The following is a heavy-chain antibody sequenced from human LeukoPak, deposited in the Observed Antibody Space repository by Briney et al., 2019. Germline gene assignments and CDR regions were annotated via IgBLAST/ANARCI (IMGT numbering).Heavy chain of an antibody. CDR2: INSVGSST. CDR1: RVTFSNYW. D-gene: IGHD4-17*01. J-gene: IGHJ3*02. V-gene: IGHV3-74*01. CDR3: ASHGDYDAFDI. Sequence: QSGGSLRLSCAASRVTFSNYWMHWVRQAPGKGLVWVSRINSVGSSTSYADSVRGRFTISRDNARNTLYLQMNSLRAEDTAVYYCASHGDYDAFDIWGQGTMVTVSS.